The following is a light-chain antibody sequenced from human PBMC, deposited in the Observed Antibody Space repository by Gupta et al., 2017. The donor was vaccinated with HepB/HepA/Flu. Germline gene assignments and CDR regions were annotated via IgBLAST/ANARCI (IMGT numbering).Light chain of an antibody. V-gene: IGKV3-11*01. Sequence: EIVLPQSPATLSLSPGGRVTLSCRASENVRSHLALYQQKLGQAPRLIISDASNRATGVPPRFSGSGCGTDFTLTISSLEPEDFAVDKCQRRTDCRPHVTFGEGTKVEIK. CDR1: ENVRSH. J-gene: IGKJ4*01. CDR3: QRRTDCRPHVT. CDR2: DAS.